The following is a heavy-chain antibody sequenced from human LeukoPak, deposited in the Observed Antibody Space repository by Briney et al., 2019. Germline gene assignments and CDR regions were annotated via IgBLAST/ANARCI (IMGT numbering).Heavy chain of an antibody. V-gene: IGHV3-48*03. CDR3: ARGRWLPRDAFDI. Sequence: GGSLRLSCAASAFTFSSYETNWVRQAPGKGLEWVSYISSSGSTIYYADSVKGRFTISRDNAKNSLYLQRNSLRAEDTAVYYCARGRWLPRDAFDIWGQGTMVTVSS. D-gene: IGHD5-24*01. CDR2: ISSSGSTI. CDR1: AFTFSSYE. J-gene: IGHJ3*02.